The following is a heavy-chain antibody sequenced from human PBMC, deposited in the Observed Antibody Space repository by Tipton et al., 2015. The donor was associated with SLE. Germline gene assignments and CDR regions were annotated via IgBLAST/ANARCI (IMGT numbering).Heavy chain of an antibody. D-gene: IGHD2-2*02. CDR1: GGSISSYY. CDR2: IYTSGST. CDR3: ARQYCSSTSCYNDWFDP. Sequence: LSCTVSGGSISSYYWSWIRQPAGKGLEWIGRIYTSGSTNYNPSLKSRVTMSVDTSKNQFSLKLSSVTAADTAVYYCARQYCSSTSCYNDWFDPWGQGTLVTVSS. J-gene: IGHJ5*02. V-gene: IGHV4-4*07.